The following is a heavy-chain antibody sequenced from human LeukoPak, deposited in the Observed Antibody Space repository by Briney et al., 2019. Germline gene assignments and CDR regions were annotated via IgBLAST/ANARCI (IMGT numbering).Heavy chain of an antibody. V-gene: IGHV3-30*02. CDR1: GFTFNNYG. J-gene: IGHJ4*02. CDR3: VKDNPLDY. CDR2: IRYDGSNK. Sequence: GGSLRLSCAASGFTFNNYGMLWVRQAPGKGLEWVAFIRYDGSNKYYADSVKGRFTISRDNSKNTLYLQMTSLRAEDTALYYCVKDNPLDYWGQGPLVIVSS. D-gene: IGHD1-14*01.